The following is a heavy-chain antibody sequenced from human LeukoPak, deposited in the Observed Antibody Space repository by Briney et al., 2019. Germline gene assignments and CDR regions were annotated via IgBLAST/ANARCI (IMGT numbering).Heavy chain of an antibody. D-gene: IGHD3-10*01. V-gene: IGHV3-9*03. CDR1: GFTFDDYA. Sequence: PGRSLRLSCAASGFTFDDYAMHWVRQAPGKGLEWVSGISWNSGSIGYADSVKGRFTISRDNAKNSLYLQMNSLRAEDMALYYCAKARARGVTSDAFDIWGQGTMVTVSS. CDR3: AKARARGVTSDAFDI. J-gene: IGHJ3*02. CDR2: ISWNSGSI.